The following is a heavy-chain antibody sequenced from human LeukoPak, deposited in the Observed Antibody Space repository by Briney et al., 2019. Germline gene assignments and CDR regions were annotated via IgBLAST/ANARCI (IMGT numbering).Heavy chain of an antibody. CDR1: GYTFTSYG. D-gene: IGHD3-22*01. CDR2: ICAYNGNT. V-gene: IGHV1-18*01. J-gene: IGHJ4*02. CDR3: ARDKWYYDSSGYYYYFDY. Sequence: ASVKVSCKASGYTFTSYGISWVRQAPGQGLEWMGWICAYNGNTNYAQKLQGRVTMTTDTSTSTAYMELRSLRSDDTAVYYCARDKWYYDSSGYYYYFDYWGQGTLVTVSS.